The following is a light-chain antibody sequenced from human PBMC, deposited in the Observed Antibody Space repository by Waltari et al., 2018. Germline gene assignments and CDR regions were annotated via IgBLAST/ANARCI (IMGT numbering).Light chain of an antibody. J-gene: IGKJ1*01. Sequence: EIVMTQSPVTLSVSPGERATLSCRASQSIRATFAWYQQIPGQPPRLLIYDTSTRATGIPARFSGSGSGTEVTLTISSLQSEDFAVYYCLQYDNMWTFGQGTKGEIK. CDR1: QSIRAT. V-gene: IGKV3-15*01. CDR2: DTS. CDR3: LQYDNMWT.